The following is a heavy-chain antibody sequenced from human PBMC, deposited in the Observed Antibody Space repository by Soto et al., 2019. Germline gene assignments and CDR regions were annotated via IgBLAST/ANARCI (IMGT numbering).Heavy chain of an antibody. J-gene: IGHJ4*02. CDR3: ARGYPKPTYYYDSSGYYYGY. CDR1: GGSFSGYY. D-gene: IGHD3-22*01. Sequence: QVQLQQWGAGLLKPSETLSLTCAVYGGSFSGYYWSWIRQPPGKGLEWIGEINHSGSTNYNPSLKSRVTISVDTSKNQFSLKLSSVTAADTAVYYCARGYPKPTYYYDSSGYYYGYWGQGTLVTVSS. CDR2: INHSGST. V-gene: IGHV4-34*01.